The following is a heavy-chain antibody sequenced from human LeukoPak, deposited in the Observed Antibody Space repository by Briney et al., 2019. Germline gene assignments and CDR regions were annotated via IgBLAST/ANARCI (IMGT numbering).Heavy chain of an antibody. V-gene: IGHV3-23*01. D-gene: IGHD3-10*01. Sequence: SGGSLRLSCAASGFTFSSYGMSWVRQAPGKGLEWVSAISGSGGSTYYADSVKGRFTISRDNAKNSLYLQMNSLRAEDTALYYCARYYGSGSLYYFDYWGQGTLVTVSS. CDR1: GFTFSSYG. J-gene: IGHJ4*02. CDR3: ARYYGSGSLYYFDY. CDR2: ISGSGGST.